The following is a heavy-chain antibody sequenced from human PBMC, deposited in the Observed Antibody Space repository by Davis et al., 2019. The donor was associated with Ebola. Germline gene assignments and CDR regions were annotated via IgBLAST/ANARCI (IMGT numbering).Heavy chain of an antibody. V-gene: IGHV3-53*01. J-gene: IGHJ6*01. Sequence: GESLKISCAASGFTVSSNYMSWVRQAPGKGLEWVSVIYSGGSTYYADSVKGRFTIPRDNSKNTLYLQMNSLHQGPIGLPPGTLLQEHLWG. CDR1: GFTVSSNY. CDR2: IYSGGST. CDR3: TLLQEHL.